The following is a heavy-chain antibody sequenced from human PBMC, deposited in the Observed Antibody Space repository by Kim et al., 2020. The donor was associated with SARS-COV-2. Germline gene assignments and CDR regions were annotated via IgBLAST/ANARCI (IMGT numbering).Heavy chain of an antibody. V-gene: IGHV4-59*08. CDR2: IYYSGST. Sequence: SETLSLTCTVSGGSISSYYWCWIRQPPGKGLEWIGYIYYSGSTNYNPSLKSRVTISVDTSKNQFSLKLSSVTAADTAVYYCARLPPLWFGEAFYWYFDLWGRGTLVTVSS. D-gene: IGHD3-10*01. CDR1: GGSISSYY. CDR3: ARLPPLWFGEAFYWYFDL. J-gene: IGHJ2*01.